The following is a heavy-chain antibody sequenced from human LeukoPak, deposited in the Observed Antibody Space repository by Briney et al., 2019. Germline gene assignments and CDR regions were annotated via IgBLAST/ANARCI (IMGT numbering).Heavy chain of an antibody. CDR1: GGSICSGGYY. CDR3: ARSRIVGATTGYFQH. CDR2: IYYSGST. J-gene: IGHJ1*01. D-gene: IGHD1-26*01. V-gene: IGHV4-31*03. Sequence: SQTLSLTCTVSGGSICSGGYYWSWIRQHPGKGLEWIGYIYYSGSTYYNPSLKSRVTISVDTSKNQFSLKLSSVTAADTAVYYCARSRIVGATTGYFQHWGQGTLVTVSS.